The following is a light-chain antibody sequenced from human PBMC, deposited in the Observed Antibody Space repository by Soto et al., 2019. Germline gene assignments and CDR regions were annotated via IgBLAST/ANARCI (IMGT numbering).Light chain of an antibody. Sequence: QSVLTQPPSVSGAPGQRVTISCIGATSDVHWYQHLPGTAPKLLIYGNNNRPSGVPDRFSGSKSGTSASLAITGLQAEDEADYYCQSFDSSLSALYVFGTGTKLTVI. J-gene: IGLJ1*01. V-gene: IGLV1-40*01. CDR3: QSFDSSLSALYV. CDR1: GATSD. CDR2: GNN.